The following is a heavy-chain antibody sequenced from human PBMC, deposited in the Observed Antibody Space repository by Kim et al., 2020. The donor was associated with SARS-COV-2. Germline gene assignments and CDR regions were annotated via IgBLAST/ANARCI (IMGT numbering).Heavy chain of an antibody. V-gene: IGHV4-30-4*01. D-gene: IGHD3-9*01. CDR3: ARGDAYYDILTGYRGPKTVPDAFDI. Sequence: SETLSLTCTVSGGSISSGDYYWSWIRQPPGKGLEWIGYIYYSGSTYYNPSLKSRVTISVDTSKNQFSLKLSSVTAADTAVYYCARGDAYYDILTGYRGPKTVPDAFDIWGQGTMVTVSS. CDR2: IYYSGST. CDR1: GGSISSGDYY. J-gene: IGHJ3*02.